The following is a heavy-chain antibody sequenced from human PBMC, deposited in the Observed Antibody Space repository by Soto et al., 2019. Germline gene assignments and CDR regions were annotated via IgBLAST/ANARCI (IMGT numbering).Heavy chain of an antibody. V-gene: IGHV3-23*01. CDR2: ISGSGGSST. CDR3: ALLRAVAMQNFDY. D-gene: IGHD2-2*01. J-gene: IGHJ4*02. CDR1: GFTFISNA. Sequence: EVQLLESGGGLVQPGGSLRLSCAASGFTFISNAMSWVRQARGKGLEWVSGISGSGGSSTYYADSVKGRFTISRDNSKNTLYLQMNSLRAEDTAVYYCALLRAVAMQNFDYWGQGTLVTVSS.